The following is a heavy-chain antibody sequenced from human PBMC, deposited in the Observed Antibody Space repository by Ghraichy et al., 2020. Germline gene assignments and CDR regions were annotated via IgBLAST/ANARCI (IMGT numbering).Heavy chain of an antibody. J-gene: IGHJ6*02. Sequence: ASVKVSCKASEDTVSNYDINWVRQATGQGLEWMGWMNPKNGNKGYAEKFQGRVTLTRNTSINTAYMELRSLRFDDTAVYFCARGYSSSPLNIYYYGMDVWGQGTTVTVSS. V-gene: IGHV1-8*01. CDR2: MNPKNGNK. CDR3: ARGYSSSPLNIYYYGMDV. CDR1: EDTVSNYD. D-gene: IGHD6-6*01.